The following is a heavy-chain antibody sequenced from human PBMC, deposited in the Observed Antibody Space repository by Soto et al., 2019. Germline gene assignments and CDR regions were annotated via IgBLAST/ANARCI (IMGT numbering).Heavy chain of an antibody. D-gene: IGHD3-10*01. CDR3: ARDARFRRVIFP. J-gene: IGHJ5*02. CDR2: IFHSGST. V-gene: IGHV4-30-4*01. CDR1: GGSIISDAYY. Sequence: SETLSLTCNVSGGSIISDAYYWSWIRQTPGKGLEWIAYIFHSGSTYYNPSLKSRVSISLDTSKNQFYLTLSSVTAADTDLYYCARDARFRRVIFPWGPGTLVTVSS.